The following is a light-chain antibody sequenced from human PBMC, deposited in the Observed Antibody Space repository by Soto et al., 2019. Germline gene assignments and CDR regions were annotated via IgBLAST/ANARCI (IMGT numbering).Light chain of an antibody. CDR2: AAS. CDR1: QGISRY. Sequence: IQLTQSPSSLSASVGDSVTITCRASQGISRYLSWYQQKPGRAPKLLISAASTLQSGVPARFSGSGSGTDFTLSITSLQPEDFATYYCQQSYSTPFTFGQGAKLEIK. V-gene: IGKV1-9*01. CDR3: QQSYSTPFT. J-gene: IGKJ2*01.